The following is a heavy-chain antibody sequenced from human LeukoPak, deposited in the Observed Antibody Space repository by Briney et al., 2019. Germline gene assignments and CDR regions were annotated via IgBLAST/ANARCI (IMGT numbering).Heavy chain of an antibody. V-gene: IGHV4-39*01. CDR1: GGSINTANYY. Sequence: PSETLSLTCTVSGGSINTANYYWGWLRQPPGKGQEWIGSIYYSETTYDNPSLKSRVTISIETSKNQFSLRLSSVTASDTAVYYCARQRADYYYYYVDVWGEGTTVAVS. J-gene: IGHJ6*03. CDR3: ARQRADYYYYYVDV. CDR2: IYYSETT.